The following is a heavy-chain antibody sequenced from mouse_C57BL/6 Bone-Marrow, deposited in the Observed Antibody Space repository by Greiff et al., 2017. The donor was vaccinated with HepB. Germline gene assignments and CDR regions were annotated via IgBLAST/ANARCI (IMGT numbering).Heavy chain of an antibody. CDR2: IYPRSGNT. CDR3: ARSEGLRRTAFAY. CDR1: GYTFTSYG. Sequence: QVHVKQSGAELARPGASVKLSCKASGYTFTSYGISWVKQRTGQGLEWIGEIYPRSGNTYYNEKFKGKATLTADKSSSTAYMELRSLTSEDSAVYFCARSEGLRRTAFAYWGQGTLVTVSA. D-gene: IGHD2-4*01. V-gene: IGHV1-81*01. J-gene: IGHJ3*01.